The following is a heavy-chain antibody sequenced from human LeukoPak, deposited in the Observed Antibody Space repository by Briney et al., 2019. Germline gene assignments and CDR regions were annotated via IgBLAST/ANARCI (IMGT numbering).Heavy chain of an antibody. CDR1: GFTFSSYP. V-gene: IGHV3-30-3*01. CDR2: ISNDGSNK. Sequence: GGSLRLSCAASGFTFSSYPMHWVRQAPGKGLEWVAVISNDGSNKYYADSVKGRFTISRDNSKNTLYLQMNSLRAEDTAVYYCAKEDIVVVPAASSWFDPWGQGTLVTVSS. J-gene: IGHJ5*02. CDR3: AKEDIVVVPAASSWFDP. D-gene: IGHD2-2*01.